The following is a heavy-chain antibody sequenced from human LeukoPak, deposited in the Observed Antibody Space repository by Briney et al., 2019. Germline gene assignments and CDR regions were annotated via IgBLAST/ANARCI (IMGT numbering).Heavy chain of an antibody. Sequence: AASVRVSCKASGGTFSSYAISWVRQAPGQGLEWMGGIIPIFGTANYAQKFQGRVTITADESTSTAYMELSSLRSEDTAVYYCARGITRPIGQFVPVDAFDIWGQGTMVTVSS. CDR3: ARGITRPIGQFVPVDAFDI. D-gene: IGHD3-16*01. CDR2: IIPIFGTA. J-gene: IGHJ3*02. CDR1: GGTFSSYA. V-gene: IGHV1-69*01.